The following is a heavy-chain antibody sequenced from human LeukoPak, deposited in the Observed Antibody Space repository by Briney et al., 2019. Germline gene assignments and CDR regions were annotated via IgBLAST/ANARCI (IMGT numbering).Heavy chain of an antibody. CDR3: TTDIYYYDSSGYWLGDY. D-gene: IGHD3-22*01. CDR1: GFTFNTYA. V-gene: IGHV3-23*01. CDR2: ISDSGGSA. Sequence: GGSLRLSCAASGFTFNTYAMSWVRQAPGKGLEWVSAISDSGGSAYYADSVKGRFTISRDNSKNTLYLQMNSLRAEDTAVYYCTTDIYYYDSSGYWLGDYWGQGTLVTVSS. J-gene: IGHJ4*02.